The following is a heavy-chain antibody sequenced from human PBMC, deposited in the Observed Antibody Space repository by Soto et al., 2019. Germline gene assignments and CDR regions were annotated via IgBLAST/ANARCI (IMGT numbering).Heavy chain of an antibody. V-gene: IGHV3-23*01. D-gene: IGHD3-10*01. Sequence: PGGSLRLSCAASGFTFSSYAMSWVRQAPGKGLEWVSAISGSGGSTYYADSVKGRFTISRDNSKNTLYLQMNSLRAEDTAVYYCAKDSAKDYYGSGSYSFDYWGQGTLVTVSS. CDR1: GFTFSSYA. CDR3: AKDSAKDYYGSGSYSFDY. J-gene: IGHJ4*02. CDR2: ISGSGGST.